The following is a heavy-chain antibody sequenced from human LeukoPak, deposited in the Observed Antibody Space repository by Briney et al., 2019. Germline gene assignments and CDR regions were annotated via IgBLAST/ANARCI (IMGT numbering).Heavy chain of an antibody. CDR3: AKLLAAPGWYYFDY. D-gene: IGHD6-13*01. Sequence: PGGSLRLSCAASGFTFSGSAMSWVRRAPGKGLEWVSAISGSGGHTYYADSVKGRFTISRDNSKNTLYLQMNSLRAEDSAVYYCAKLLAAPGWYYFDYWGQGTLVTVSS. CDR2: ISGSGGHT. J-gene: IGHJ4*02. CDR1: GFTFSGSA. V-gene: IGHV3-23*01.